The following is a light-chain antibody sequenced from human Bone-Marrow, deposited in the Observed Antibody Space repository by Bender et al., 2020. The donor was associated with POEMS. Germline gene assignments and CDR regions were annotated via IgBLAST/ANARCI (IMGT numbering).Light chain of an antibody. Sequence: SYVLTQPPSVSVAPGQTARITCGGSNVGSESVHWYQQKPGQAPVVVMSRDTERPSGIPERFSGSSSGTTVTLTISGVQAEDEADYYCQSTDSSGFYWVFGGGTKLTVL. CDR2: RDT. CDR3: QSTDSSGFYWV. CDR1: NVGSES. J-gene: IGLJ3*02. V-gene: IGLV3-25*03.